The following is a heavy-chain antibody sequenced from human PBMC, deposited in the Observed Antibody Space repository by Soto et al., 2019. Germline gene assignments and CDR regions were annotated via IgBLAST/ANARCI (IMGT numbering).Heavy chain of an antibody. V-gene: IGHV1-46*01. D-gene: IGHD3-10*01. J-gene: IGHJ4*02. Sequence: ASVKVSCKASGYSFTSYYMHWVRQAPGQGLEWMGRINAGDGNTNYSQKFQGRVTMTRDTSASTAYMELSSLRSEDTAVYYCAREKITMVRGVAGGLGYWGQGTLVTVSS. CDR1: GYSFTSYY. CDR2: INAGDGNT. CDR3: AREKITMVRGVAGGLGY.